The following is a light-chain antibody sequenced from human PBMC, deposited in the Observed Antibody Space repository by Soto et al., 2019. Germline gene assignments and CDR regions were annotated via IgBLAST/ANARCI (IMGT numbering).Light chain of an antibody. Sequence: EIVLTQSPGTLSLSPEERATLSCRASQSIGSSYLAWYQQKPGQAPRLLIYGASTRATGIPDRFSGSGSGTDFTLTISRLEPEDFAVYYCQQYGNSPQTFGQGTKVDIK. CDR3: QQYGNSPQT. J-gene: IGKJ1*01. CDR2: GAS. V-gene: IGKV3-20*01. CDR1: QSIGSSY.